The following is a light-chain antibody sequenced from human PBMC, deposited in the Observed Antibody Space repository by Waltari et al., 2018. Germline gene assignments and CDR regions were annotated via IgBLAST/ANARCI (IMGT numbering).Light chain of an antibody. CDR1: SSDVGGYNY. CDR3: LSYAGNDGYF. V-gene: IGLV2-8*01. J-gene: IGLJ1*01. CDR2: DVS. Sequence: QSALTQPPSASGSPGQSVTISCTGTSSDVGGYNYVSWYQHHPGKAPKLMLTDVSKRPSGVPDLFSGSKSGNTASLTSSGLQADDEADYYCLSYAGNDGYFFGTGTRVTVL.